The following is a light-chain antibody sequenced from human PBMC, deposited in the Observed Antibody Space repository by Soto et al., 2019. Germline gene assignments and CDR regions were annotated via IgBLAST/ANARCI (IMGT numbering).Light chain of an antibody. Sequence: EVVLKQSPVTLSLSPGERATLSCRASQSFRGLLAWYQQKPGQAPRRLIYDAYNRATGLPPRFSGSGSGTDFTRTLSSLEPEDSAVYYCQQRHMWPITFGQGTRLEIK. J-gene: IGKJ5*01. CDR2: DAY. V-gene: IGKV3-11*01. CDR1: QSFRGL. CDR3: QQRHMWPIT.